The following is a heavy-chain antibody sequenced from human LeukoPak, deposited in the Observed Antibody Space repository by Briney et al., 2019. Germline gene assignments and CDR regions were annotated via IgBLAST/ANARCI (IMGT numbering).Heavy chain of an antibody. Sequence: GGSLRLPCAASGFTFNTYAMHWVRQAPGKGLEWVTIISYDGSKKYYIDSVRGRFTISRDNSKNTLYLQMNSLRLEDTALYYCAGGDPYRGYDYPGVWGQGILVSVSS. V-gene: IGHV3-30*04. CDR3: AGGDPYRGYDYPGV. D-gene: IGHD5-12*01. CDR1: GFTFNTYA. J-gene: IGHJ4*02. CDR2: ISYDGSKK.